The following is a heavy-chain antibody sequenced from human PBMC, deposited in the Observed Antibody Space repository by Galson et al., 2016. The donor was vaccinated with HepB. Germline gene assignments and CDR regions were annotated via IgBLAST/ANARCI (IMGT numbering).Heavy chain of an antibody. CDR1: VGSVTSGNYH. CDR2: IYYSGTT. D-gene: IGHD6-19*01. V-gene: IGHV4-61*01. Sequence: SETLSLTCSVSVGSVTSGNYHWSWIRQPPGKGLEWIGDIYYSGTTRYNPSLKSRVTVSLDTSKNQFSLKVTSVTVADTAVYYCARAGVTSGWLTATIKWFDPWGQGTLVTVSS. J-gene: IGHJ5*02. CDR3: ARAGVTSGWLTATIKWFDP.